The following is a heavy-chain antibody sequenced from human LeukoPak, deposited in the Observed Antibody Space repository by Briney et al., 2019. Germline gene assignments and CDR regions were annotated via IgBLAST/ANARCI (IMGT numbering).Heavy chain of an antibody. CDR1: GASIISYY. V-gene: IGHV4-59*01. J-gene: IGHJ4*02. Sequence: SETLSLTCTVSGASIISYYWSWIRQPPGKGLEWIGYIFYSGGANYNPSLKGRATVSLDTSKNQFFLNLASVAAADSAVYYCARGRTDAAVAGNFDYWGQGTLVTVSS. D-gene: IGHD6-19*01. CDR3: ARGRTDAAVAGNFDY. CDR2: IFYSGGA.